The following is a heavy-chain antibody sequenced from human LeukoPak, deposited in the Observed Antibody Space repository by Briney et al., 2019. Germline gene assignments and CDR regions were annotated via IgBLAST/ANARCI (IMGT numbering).Heavy chain of an antibody. D-gene: IGHD2-2*01. CDR2: ISSSSSYT. V-gene: IGHV3-11*05. CDR3: ARGTLPAAMIDYYYYGMDV. J-gene: IGHJ6*02. CDR1: GFTFSDYY. Sequence: NPGGSLRLSCAASGFTFSDYYMSWIRQAPGKGLEWVSYISSSSSYTNYADSVKGRFTISRDNAKNSLYLQMNSLRAEDTAVYYCARGTLPAAMIDYYYYGMDVWGQGTTVTVSS.